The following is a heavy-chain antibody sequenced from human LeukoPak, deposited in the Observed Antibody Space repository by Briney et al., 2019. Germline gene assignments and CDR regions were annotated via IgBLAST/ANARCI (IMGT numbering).Heavy chain of an antibody. Sequence: ASVKVSCKASGYTFTSYGISWVRQAPGQGLEWMGWINPNSGGTNYAQKFQGWVTMTRDTSISTAYMELSRLRSDDTAVYYCARETSADYYGMDVWGQGTTVTVSS. V-gene: IGHV1-2*04. D-gene: IGHD1-26*01. CDR1: GYTFTSYG. CDR3: ARETSADYYGMDV. J-gene: IGHJ6*02. CDR2: INPNSGGT.